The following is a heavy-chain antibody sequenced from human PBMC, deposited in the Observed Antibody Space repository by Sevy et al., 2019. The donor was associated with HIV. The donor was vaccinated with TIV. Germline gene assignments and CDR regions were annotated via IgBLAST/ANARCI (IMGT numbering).Heavy chain of an antibody. Sequence: PGGSLRLSCAASGFNFSSYGMHWVRQAPGKGLEWVAVISYDGSSKYYADSVKGRFTISRDNSKNTVYLQINRLRAEDTAVYYCAKESGSYYDFWSGHDAFAIWGQGTMVTVSS. CDR3: AKESGSYYDFWSGHDAFAI. V-gene: IGHV3-30*18. D-gene: IGHD3-3*01. CDR1: GFNFSSYG. J-gene: IGHJ3*02. CDR2: ISYDGSSK.